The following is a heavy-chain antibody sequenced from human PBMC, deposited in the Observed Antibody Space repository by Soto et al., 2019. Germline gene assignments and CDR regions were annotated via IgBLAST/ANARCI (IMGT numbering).Heavy chain of an antibody. CDR3: ARVGNQLVAGQH. V-gene: IGHV5-51*01. CDR1: GHSFTTNW. Sequence: GESLKISCKGTGHSFTTNWIGWVRQMPGKGLEWMGIIYPGDSDTRYSPSFQGQVTISADKSITTAYLQWSSLKASDTAMYYCARVGNQLVAGQHWGQGNLVTVSS. D-gene: IGHD6-13*01. CDR2: IYPGDSDT. J-gene: IGHJ1*01.